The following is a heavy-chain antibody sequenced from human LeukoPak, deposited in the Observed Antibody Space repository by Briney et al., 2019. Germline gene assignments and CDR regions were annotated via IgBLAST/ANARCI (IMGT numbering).Heavy chain of an antibody. CDR1: GGSISSSNYY. V-gene: IGHV4-39*07. J-gene: IGHJ5*02. CDR2: MHYSGAT. Sequence: SETLSLTCTVSGGSISSSNYYWGWIRQPPGKGLEWIGSMHYSGATYDNPSLKSRVTISVDTSKNQFSLKLSSVTAADTAVYYCARSASYYYGSGLVLDNWFDPWGQGTLVTVSS. D-gene: IGHD3-10*01. CDR3: ARSASYYYGSGLVLDNWFDP.